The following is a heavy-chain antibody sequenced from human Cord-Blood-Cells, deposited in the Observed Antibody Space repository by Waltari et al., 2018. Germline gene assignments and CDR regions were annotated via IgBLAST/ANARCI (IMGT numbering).Heavy chain of an antibody. V-gene: IGHV4-34*01. CDR3: AYVSSIAARSDAFDI. D-gene: IGHD6-6*01. CDR2: INHSGST. CDR1: GGSFSGYY. Sequence: QVQLQQWGAGLLKPSETLSLTCAVYGGSFSGYYWSWIRQPPGKGLEWIGEINHSGSTNYNPSLKSRVPISVDTSKNQFSLKLSSVTAADTAVYYCAYVSSIAARSDAFDIWGQGTMVTVSS. J-gene: IGHJ3*02.